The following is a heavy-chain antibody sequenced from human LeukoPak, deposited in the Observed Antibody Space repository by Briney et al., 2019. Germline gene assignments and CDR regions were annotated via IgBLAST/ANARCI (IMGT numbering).Heavy chain of an antibody. CDR1: GGTFSSYA. D-gene: IGHD3-22*01. V-gene: IGHV1-69*05. J-gene: IGHJ4*02. CDR3: AKDRGAVVVIWEYDY. Sequence: SVKVSCKASGGTFSSYAISWVRQAPGQGLEWMGGIIPIFGTANYAQKFQGRVTITTDESTSTAYMELSSLRSEDTAVYYCAKDRGAVVVIWEYDYWGQGTLVTVSS. CDR2: IIPIFGTA.